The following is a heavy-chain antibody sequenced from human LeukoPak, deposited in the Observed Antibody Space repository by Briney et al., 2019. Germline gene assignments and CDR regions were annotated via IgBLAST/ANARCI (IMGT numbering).Heavy chain of an antibody. V-gene: IGHV3-9*01. D-gene: IGHD3-10*01. Sequence: PGRSLRLSCAASGFTFDDSAMRWVRQNPGKGLEWVTGISWNSDNIAYVDSVKGRLTISRDNAKNTLYLQMDSLRPEDTALYYCVKDGGSYGSGSNSFGHWGQGTLVIVS. CDR3: VKDGGSYGSGSNSFGH. CDR1: GFTFDDSA. CDR2: ISWNSDNI. J-gene: IGHJ4*02.